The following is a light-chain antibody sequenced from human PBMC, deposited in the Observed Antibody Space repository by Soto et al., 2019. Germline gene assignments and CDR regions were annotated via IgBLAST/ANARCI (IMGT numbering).Light chain of an antibody. CDR2: KAS. V-gene: IGKV1-5*03. CDR1: QSISSW. Sequence: DIQMTQSPSTLSASVGDRVTITCRASQSISSWLAWYQQKPGKAPKLLIYKASTLQSGVPSRFSGSVSGTEFTLAISSLQPDGSATYYCQQYNDNWTFGQGTKVDIK. J-gene: IGKJ1*01. CDR3: QQYNDNWT.